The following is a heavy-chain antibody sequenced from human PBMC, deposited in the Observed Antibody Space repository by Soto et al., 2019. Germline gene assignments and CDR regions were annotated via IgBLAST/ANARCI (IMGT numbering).Heavy chain of an antibody. J-gene: IGHJ3*02. V-gene: IGHV4-59*01. Sequence: SETLSLTCTVSGGSISSYYWSWIRQPPGKGLEWIGYIYYSGSTNHNPSLKSRVTISVDTSKNQFSLKLSSVTAADTAVYYCARDYRYDILTGRDAFDIWGQGTMVTVSS. CDR2: IYYSGST. D-gene: IGHD3-9*01. CDR3: ARDYRYDILTGRDAFDI. CDR1: GGSISSYY.